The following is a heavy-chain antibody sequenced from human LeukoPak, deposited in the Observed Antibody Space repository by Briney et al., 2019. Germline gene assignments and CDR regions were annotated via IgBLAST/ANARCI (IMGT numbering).Heavy chain of an antibody. Sequence: ASVKVSCKASGYTFTSYGISWVRQAPGQGLEWMGWISAYNGNTNYAQKLQGRVTMTTDTSTSTAYMELRSLRSDDTAVYYCARDNLGYCSSTSCYDFGYWGQGTLVTVSS. CDR3: ARDNLGYCSSTSCYDFGY. J-gene: IGHJ4*02. D-gene: IGHD2-2*01. CDR2: ISAYNGNT. CDR1: GYTFTSYG. V-gene: IGHV1-18*01.